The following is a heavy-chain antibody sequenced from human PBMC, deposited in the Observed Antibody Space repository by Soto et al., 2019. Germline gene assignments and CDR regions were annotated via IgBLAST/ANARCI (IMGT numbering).Heavy chain of an antibody. D-gene: IGHD5-18*01. CDR1: GGSISSYY. V-gene: IGHV4-59*08. Sequence: SETLSLTCTVSGGSISSYYWSWIRQPPGKGLEWIGYIYYSGSTNYNPSLKSRVTISVDTSKNQFSLKLSSVTAADTAVYYCARRTKMGQLVNWGQGTLVTVSS. J-gene: IGHJ1*01. CDR2: IYYSGST. CDR3: ARRTKMGQLVN.